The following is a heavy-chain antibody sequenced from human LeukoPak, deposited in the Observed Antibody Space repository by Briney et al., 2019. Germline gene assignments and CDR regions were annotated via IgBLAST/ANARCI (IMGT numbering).Heavy chain of an antibody. CDR3: ARGSANSFDY. D-gene: IGHD6-6*01. CDR1: GFTFSSYS. Sequence: GGSLRLSCAASGFTFSSYSMDWVRQAPGKGLEWASYIGSSSSAMYYADSVKGRFTISRDNAKNSLYLQMNNLRDEDTAVYYCARGSANSFDYWGQGALVTVSS. V-gene: IGHV3-48*02. J-gene: IGHJ4*02. CDR2: IGSSSSAM.